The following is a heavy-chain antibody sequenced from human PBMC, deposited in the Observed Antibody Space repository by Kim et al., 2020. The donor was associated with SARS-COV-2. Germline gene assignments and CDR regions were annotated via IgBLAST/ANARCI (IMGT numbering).Heavy chain of an antibody. D-gene: IGHD6-19*01. CDR1: GFTFSSYG. CDR2: ISNSGGST. CDR3: VSGWYGSLGS. J-gene: IGHJ5*02. Sequence: GGSLRLSCAASGFTFSSYGMSWVRQAPGTGLEWVSSISNSGGSTYYADSVKGRFTISRDNSKNTLCLQMNNLRAEDTAVYYCVSGWYGSLGSWGQGTLVIVSS. V-gene: IGHV3-23*01.